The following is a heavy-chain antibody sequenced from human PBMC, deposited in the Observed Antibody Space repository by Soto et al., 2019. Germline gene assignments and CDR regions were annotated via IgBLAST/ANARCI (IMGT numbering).Heavy chain of an antibody. Sequence: SETLSLSCTVSGGSISSGGYYWGWIRQHPGKGLEWIGYIYYSGSTYYNPSLKSRVTISVDTSKNQFSLKLSSVTAADTAVYYCARSPPGWLHEGCFDPWGQGTLVTVS. V-gene: IGHV4-31*03. CDR1: GGSISSGGYY. J-gene: IGHJ5*02. CDR2: IYYSGST. CDR3: ARSPPGWLHEGCFDP. D-gene: IGHD5-12*01.